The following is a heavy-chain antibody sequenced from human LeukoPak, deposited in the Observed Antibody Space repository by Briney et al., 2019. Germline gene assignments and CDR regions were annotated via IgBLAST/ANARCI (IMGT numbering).Heavy chain of an antibody. CDR2: IYPDDSNT. V-gene: IGHV5-51*01. CDR3: ARLAYCSNDVCYSNYYYSMDV. Sequence: GESLKISCKGSGYTFSSYWIGWVRQMPGKGLEWMGIIYPDDSNTRYSPSFQGQVTISADKSISTAYLQWSSLKASDTAMYYCARLAYCSNDVCYSNYYYSMDVWGKGTTVTVSS. J-gene: IGHJ6*03. D-gene: IGHD2-8*01. CDR1: GYTFSSYW.